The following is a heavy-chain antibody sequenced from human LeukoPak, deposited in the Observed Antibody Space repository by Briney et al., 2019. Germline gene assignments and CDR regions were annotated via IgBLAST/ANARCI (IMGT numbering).Heavy chain of an antibody. D-gene: IGHD3-10*01. CDR1: GYTFTGYY. V-gene: IGHV1-2*02. CDR2: INPNSGGT. Sequence: ASVKVSCKASGYTFTGYYMHWVRQAPGQGLEWMGWINPNSGGTNYAQKFQGRVTMTRDTSISTAYMELSRLRSDDTAMYYCARDLHWFGKLAAYHYYGMDVWGQGTTVTVSS. CDR3: ARDLHWFGKLAAYHYYGMDV. J-gene: IGHJ6*02.